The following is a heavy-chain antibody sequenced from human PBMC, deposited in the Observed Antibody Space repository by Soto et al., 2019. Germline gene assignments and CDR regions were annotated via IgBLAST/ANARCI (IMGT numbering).Heavy chain of an antibody. V-gene: IGHV3-53*04. CDR1: GFTVSSNY. D-gene: IGHD6-6*01. CDR2: IYSGGST. CDR3: VRDPYSSSSGSNY. Sequence: EVQLVESGGGLVQPGGSLRLYCAASGFTVSSNYMNWVRQAPGKGLEWVSVIYSGGSTFYADSVKGRFTISRHNSKNTLYLQMNSLRAEDTAVYYCVRDPYSSSSGSNYWGQGTLVTVSS. J-gene: IGHJ4*02.